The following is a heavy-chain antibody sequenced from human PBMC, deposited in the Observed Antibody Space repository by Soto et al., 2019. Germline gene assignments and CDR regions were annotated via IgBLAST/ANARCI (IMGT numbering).Heavy chain of an antibody. CDR1: GYTFTSYA. V-gene: IGHV1-3*01. Sequence: ASVKVSCKASGYTFTSYAMHWVRQAPGQRLEWMGWINAGNGNTKYSQKFQGRVTITRDTSASTAYMELTNMDPVDTATYYCVHRLVNPDMLDHWGQGTLVTVSS. CDR3: VHRLVNPDMLDH. J-gene: IGHJ4*02. D-gene: IGHD2-2*01. CDR2: INAGNGNT.